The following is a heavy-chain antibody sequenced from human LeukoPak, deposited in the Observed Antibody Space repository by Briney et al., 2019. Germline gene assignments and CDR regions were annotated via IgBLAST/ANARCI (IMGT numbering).Heavy chain of an antibody. J-gene: IGHJ6*02. Sequence: EGSLRLSSAASGFSVNGNYMSWVRQAPGQGLKSVSVIYSGGSTYYADSVKGRFSISRDNSTNTLYLQMNSLRADGTAVYYCAGDSYGHNDYFYYGLDVWGQGTTVTVSS. CDR2: IYSGGST. D-gene: IGHD4-17*01. CDR1: GFSVNGNY. CDR3: AGDSYGHNDYFYYGLDV. V-gene: IGHV3-66*01.